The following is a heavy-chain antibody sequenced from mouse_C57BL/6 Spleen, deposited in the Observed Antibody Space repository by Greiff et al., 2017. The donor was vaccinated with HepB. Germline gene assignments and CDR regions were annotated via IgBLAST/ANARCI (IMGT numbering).Heavy chain of an antibody. D-gene: IGHD1-1*01. CDR1: GYAFSSYW. J-gene: IGHJ2*01. CDR2: IYPGDGDT. CDR3: ARDGITTVVGDY. V-gene: IGHV1-80*01. Sequence: QVQLQQSGPVLVKPGASVKISCKASGYAFSSYWMHWVKQRPGKGLEWIGQIYPGDGDTNYNGKFKGKATLTADTSSSTAYMQLSSLTSEDSAVYFCARDGITTVVGDYWGQGTTLTVSS.